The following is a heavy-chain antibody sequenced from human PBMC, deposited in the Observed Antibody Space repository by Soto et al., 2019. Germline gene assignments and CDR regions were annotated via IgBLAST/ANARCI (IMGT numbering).Heavy chain of an antibody. CDR1: GFTFIGYW. V-gene: IGHV3-74*03. J-gene: IGHJ5*02. CDR3: ARDGSMVRERWFDP. CDR2: INNDVIDT. Sequence: EVQLVESGGGVVQPGGSLRLSCAASGFTFIGYWMHWVRQGPGKGLVWVARINNDVIDTTYADSVKGRFTISRDNTKNMVYLEMNSLRADDTAVYYCARDGSMVRERWFDPWGQGTLVTVSS. D-gene: IGHD3-10*01.